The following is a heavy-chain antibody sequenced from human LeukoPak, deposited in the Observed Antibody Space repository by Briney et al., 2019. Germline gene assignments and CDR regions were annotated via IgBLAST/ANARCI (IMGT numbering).Heavy chain of an antibody. CDR2: MYYSGST. J-gene: IGHJ4*02. CDR3: ARFEIDYGGNGGSDY. Sequence: PSETLSLTCTVSGGSISTSSSYWGWIRQPPGKGLEWIGSMYYSGSTYYNPSLKSRVTISVETSKNHFSLRLTSVTAADTAVYYCARFEIDYGGNGGSDYWGQGTLVTVSS. V-gene: IGHV4-39*02. D-gene: IGHD4-23*01. CDR1: GGSISTSSSY.